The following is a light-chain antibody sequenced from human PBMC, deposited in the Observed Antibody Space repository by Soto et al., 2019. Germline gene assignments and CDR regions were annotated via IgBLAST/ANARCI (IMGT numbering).Light chain of an antibody. CDR2: KIS. Sequence: DIVMTQTPLSSPVTLGQPASISCRSSQSLVHSDGNTYLSWLHQRPGQPPRLLIYKISKRFSGVPDIFSGSGAGTDFTLKITRVEAEDVGVYYCMQATHSPWAFGQGTKLEIK. CDR1: QSLVHSDGNTY. CDR3: MQATHSPWA. V-gene: IGKV2-24*01. J-gene: IGKJ1*01.